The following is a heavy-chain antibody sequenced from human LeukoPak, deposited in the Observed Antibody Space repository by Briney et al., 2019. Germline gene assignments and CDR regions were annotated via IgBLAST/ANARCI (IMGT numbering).Heavy chain of an antibody. Sequence: GGSLRLSCAASGFIVSSNYMTWVRQAPGKGLEWVSVIYSGGGTNYADSVKGRFTISRDNSKNTLYLQMNSLRAEDTAVYYCARVVPAVKGAYFDYWGQGTLVTVSS. CDR3: ARVVPAVKGAYFDY. CDR2: IYSGGGT. CDR1: GFIVSSNY. V-gene: IGHV3-53*01. J-gene: IGHJ4*02. D-gene: IGHD6-6*01.